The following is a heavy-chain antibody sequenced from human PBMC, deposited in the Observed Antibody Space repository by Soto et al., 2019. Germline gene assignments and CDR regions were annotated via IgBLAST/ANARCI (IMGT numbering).Heavy chain of an antibody. D-gene: IGHD2-2*01. CDR3: ARDYQLLSVGAFDI. J-gene: IGHJ3*02. Sequence: SETLSLTCTVSGGSISSGGCYWSWIRQQPGKGLDWIGYIYYSGNTYYNPSLKSRVTISVDTSKNKFSLKLSSVTAADTAVYFCARDYQLLSVGAFDIWGQGTMVTVSS. V-gene: IGHV4-31*03. CDR2: IYYSGNT. CDR1: GGSISSGGCY.